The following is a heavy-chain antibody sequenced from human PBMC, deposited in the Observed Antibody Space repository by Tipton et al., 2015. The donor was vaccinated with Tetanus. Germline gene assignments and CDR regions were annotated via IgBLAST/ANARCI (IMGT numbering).Heavy chain of an antibody. CDR3: ARGIRYCSGGSCYSWGFDY. V-gene: IGHV4-34*01. J-gene: IGHJ4*02. CDR1: GFTFSGYY. CDR2: INHSGST. Sequence: LRLSCAASGFTFSGYYWSWIRQPPGKGLEWIGEINHSGSTNYNPSLKSRVTISVDTSKNQFSLKLSSVTAADTAVYYCARGIRYCSGGSCYSWGFDYWGQGTLVTVSS. D-gene: IGHD2-15*01.